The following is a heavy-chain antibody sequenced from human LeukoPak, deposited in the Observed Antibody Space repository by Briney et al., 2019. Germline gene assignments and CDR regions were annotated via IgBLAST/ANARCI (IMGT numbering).Heavy chain of an antibody. V-gene: IGHV3-23*01. CDR1: GFTFSSYA. J-gene: IGHJ4*02. CDR3: AKGRGITIFGVVTSSDY. CDR2: ISGSGGST. Sequence: GGSLRLSCAASGFTFSSYAMSWVRQAPGKGLEWVSAISGSGGSTYYADSVKGRFTISRDNSKNTLYLQMNSLRAEDTAVYYCAKGRGITIFGVVTSSDYWGQGTLVTVSS. D-gene: IGHD3-3*01.